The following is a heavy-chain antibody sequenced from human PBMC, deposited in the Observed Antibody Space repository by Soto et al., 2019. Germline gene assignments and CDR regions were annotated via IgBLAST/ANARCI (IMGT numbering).Heavy chain of an antibody. CDR1: GDSISSYY. CDR2: IYYSGST. J-gene: IGHJ4*02. V-gene: IGHV4-59*12. CDR3: ASYKAVVTTPSDY. Sequence: PSETLSLTCTVSGDSISSYYWSWIRQPPGKGLEWIGYIYYSGSTNYNPSLKSRVTISVDRSKNQFSLKLSSVTAADTAVYYCASYKAVVTTPSDYWGQGTLVTVSS. D-gene: IGHD4-4*01.